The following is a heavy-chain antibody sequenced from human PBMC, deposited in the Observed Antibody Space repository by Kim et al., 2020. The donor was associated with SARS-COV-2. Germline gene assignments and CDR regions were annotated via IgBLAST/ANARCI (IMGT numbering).Heavy chain of an antibody. CDR1: GFTVSSNY. CDR2: IYSGGST. V-gene: IGHV3-53*01. D-gene: IGHD3-10*01. Sequence: GGSLRLSCAASGFTVSSNYMSWVRQAPGKGLEWVSVIYSGGSTYYADSVKGRFTISRDNSKNTLYLQMNSLRAEDTAVYYCARDTMVRGENYYYYGMDVWGQGTTVTVSS. J-gene: IGHJ6*02. CDR3: ARDTMVRGENYYYYGMDV.